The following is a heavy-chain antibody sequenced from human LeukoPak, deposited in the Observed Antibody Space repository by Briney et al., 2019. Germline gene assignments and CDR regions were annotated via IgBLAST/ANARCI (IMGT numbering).Heavy chain of an antibody. CDR3: ARDLGFWDYYYYGMDV. CDR2: ISYDGTKK. D-gene: IGHD3-16*01. J-gene: IGHJ6*02. V-gene: IGHV3-30-3*01. Sequence: GGSLRLSCAASGFTFTNYALHWVRQAPGKGLEWVAVISYDGTKKYYADSVKGRFTIFRDNSKNTLYLQMNSLRVEDTAVYYCARDLGFWDYYYYGMDVWDQGTTVTVSS. CDR1: GFTFTNYA.